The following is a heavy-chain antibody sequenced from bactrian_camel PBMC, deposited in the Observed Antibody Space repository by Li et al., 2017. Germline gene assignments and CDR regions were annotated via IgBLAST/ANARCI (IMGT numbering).Heavy chain of an antibody. Sequence: HVQLVESGGGSVQAGGSLRLSCVASGDTSSRCSMDWYRQTPGKERELVSSKISDGRTYYADSVKGRFTISKDNAKKTMDLQMNSLKPEDTAVYYCAAWRGVSYDHTYDPPYEYNYWGQGTQVTVS. CDR3: AAWRGVSYDHTYDPPYEYNY. V-gene: IGHV3S55*01. CDR1: GDTSSRCS. D-gene: IGHD1*01. CDR2: KISDGRT. J-gene: IGHJ4*01.